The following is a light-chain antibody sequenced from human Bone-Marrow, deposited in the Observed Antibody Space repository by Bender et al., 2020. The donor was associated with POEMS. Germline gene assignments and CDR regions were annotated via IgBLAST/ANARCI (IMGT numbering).Light chain of an antibody. V-gene: IGLV2-14*01. J-gene: IGLJ1*01. CDR3: SSSTNSNTYV. CDR1: SSDVGASTF. Sequence: QSALTQPASVSGSPGQSITISCTGTSSDVGASTFVSWYQQHPGKAPKVMIYDVSNRPSGVSHRFSASKTGNTAFLTISGLQPEDEAYYYCSSSTNSNTYVFGTGTRVTVL. CDR2: DVS.